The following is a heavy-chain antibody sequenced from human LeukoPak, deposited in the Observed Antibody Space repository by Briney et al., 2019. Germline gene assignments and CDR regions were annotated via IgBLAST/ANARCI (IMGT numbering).Heavy chain of an antibody. CDR2: IYGGGAT. D-gene: IGHD2-21*01. CDR3: CPAGGYSKY. Sequence: GSLRLSCAVSGFTVSNNHIYWVRQAPGKGLEWVSVIYGGGATYYADSVKGRFTISRDNSKNTVYLQVHSLRVEDTALYYCCPAGGYSKYWGQGTLVTVSS. CDR1: GFTVSNNH. V-gene: IGHV3-66*02. J-gene: IGHJ4*02.